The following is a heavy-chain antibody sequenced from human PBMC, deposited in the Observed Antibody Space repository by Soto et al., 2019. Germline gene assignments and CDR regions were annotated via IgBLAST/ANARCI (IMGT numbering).Heavy chain of an antibody. CDR1: GFTFSSYS. Sequence: GGSLRLSCAASGFTFSSYSMNWVRQAPGKGLEWVSCISSSSSTIYYADSGKGRFTIYRDNAKNSLYLPMNSLRDEDTAVSYCARDRDSSGYDYFDNWGQGTMVTVSS. D-gene: IGHD3-22*01. CDR2: ISSSSSTI. CDR3: ARDRDSSGYDYFDN. V-gene: IGHV3-48*02. J-gene: IGHJ3*02.